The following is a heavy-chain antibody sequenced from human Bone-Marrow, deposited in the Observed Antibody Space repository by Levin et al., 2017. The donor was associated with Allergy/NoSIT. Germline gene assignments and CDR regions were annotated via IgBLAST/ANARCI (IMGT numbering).Heavy chain of an antibody. J-gene: IGHJ4*02. CDR1: GYTFTSYY. V-gene: IGHV1-46*01. D-gene: IGHD6-13*01. Sequence: GESLKISCKASGYTFTSYYMHWVRQAPGQGLEWMGIINPSGGSTSYAQKFQGRVTMTRDTSTSTVYMELSSLRSEDTAVYYCAGGGNIAAPDWGYWGQGTLVTVSS. CDR2: INPSGGST. CDR3: AGGGNIAAPDWGY.